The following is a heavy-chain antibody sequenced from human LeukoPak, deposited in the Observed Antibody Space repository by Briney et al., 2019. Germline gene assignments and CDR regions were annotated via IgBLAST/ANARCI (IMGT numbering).Heavy chain of an antibody. CDR3: ATQSLLAGVPYGYFQH. J-gene: IGHJ1*01. CDR2: FDPEDGEA. Sequence: ASVKVSCKVSGDSLSDLSMHWVRQAPGKGLEWMGGFDPEDGEAFYAQKFQGRVTMTEDTSADAAFMELSSLRSEDTAVYYCATQSLLAGVPYGYFQHWGPGTLVTVSS. D-gene: IGHD3-10*01. V-gene: IGHV1-24*01. CDR1: GDSLSDLS.